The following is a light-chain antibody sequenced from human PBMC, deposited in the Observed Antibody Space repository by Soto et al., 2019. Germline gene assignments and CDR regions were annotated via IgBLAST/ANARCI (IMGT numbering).Light chain of an antibody. J-gene: IGKJ2*01. Sequence: EIVLMQSPGTLSLSPGERATLSCRASQSVSSSYLAWYQQKPGQAPRLLIYGASSRATGIPDRFSGSGSGTDFTLTISRLEPEDFAVYYWQQYGSSPYTFGQGTKLEIK. CDR3: QQYGSSPYT. CDR1: QSVSSSY. V-gene: IGKV3-20*01. CDR2: GAS.